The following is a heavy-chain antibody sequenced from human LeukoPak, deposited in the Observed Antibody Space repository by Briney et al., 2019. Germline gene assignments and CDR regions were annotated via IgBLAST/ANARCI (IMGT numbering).Heavy chain of an antibody. CDR3: AKRSSIDEYYFDY. V-gene: IGHV3-23*01. CDR1: GFTFSSYA. J-gene: IGHJ4*02. Sequence: GGSLRLSCAASGFTFSSYAMSWVRQAPGKGLEWVSAISGSGGSTYYADPVKGRFTISRDNSKNTLYLQMNSLRAEDTAVYYCAKRSSIDEYYFDYWGQGTLVTVSS. D-gene: IGHD5-24*01. CDR2: ISGSGGST.